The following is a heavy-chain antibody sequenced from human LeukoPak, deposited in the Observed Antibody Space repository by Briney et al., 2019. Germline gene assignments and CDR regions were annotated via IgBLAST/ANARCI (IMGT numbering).Heavy chain of an antibody. V-gene: IGHV1-2*06. D-gene: IGHD3-22*01. Sequence: ASVKVSCKASGYTFTGYYMHWVRQAPGQGLEWMGRINPNSGGTNYAQKFQGRVTMTRDTSISTAYMELSRLRSDDTAVYYCARGDSSGYYPYFDYWGQGTLVTVSS. CDR3: ARGDSSGYYPYFDY. J-gene: IGHJ4*02. CDR2: INPNSGGT. CDR1: GYTFTGYY.